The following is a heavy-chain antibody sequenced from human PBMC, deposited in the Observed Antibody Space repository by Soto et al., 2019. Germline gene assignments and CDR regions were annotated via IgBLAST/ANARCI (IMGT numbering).Heavy chain of an antibody. CDR2: SYYSGST. CDR3: ARVRAYSSSSYYFDY. D-gene: IGHD6-6*01. Sequence: QVQLQESGPGLVKPSETLSLTCTVSGGSISSYYWSWIRQPPGKGLEWIGYSYYSGSTNYNPSLKSRVTISVDTSKNQFSLKLRSVTAADTAVYYCARVRAYSSSSYYFDYWGQGTLVTVSS. J-gene: IGHJ4*02. CDR1: GGSISSYY. V-gene: IGHV4-59*01.